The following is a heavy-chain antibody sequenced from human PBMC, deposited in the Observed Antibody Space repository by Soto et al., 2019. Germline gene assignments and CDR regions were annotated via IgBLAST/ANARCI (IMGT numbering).Heavy chain of an antibody. D-gene: IGHD3-22*01. CDR2: IYYSGST. CDR1: GGSISSGDYY. Sequence: SETLSLTCTVSGGSISSGDYYWSWIRQPPGKGLEWIGYIYYSGSTYYNPSLKSRVTISVDTSKNQFSLKLSSVTAADTAVYYCARVFEDSSGYYLYYFDYWGQGTLVTVSS. J-gene: IGHJ4*02. V-gene: IGHV4-30-4*01. CDR3: ARVFEDSSGYYLYYFDY.